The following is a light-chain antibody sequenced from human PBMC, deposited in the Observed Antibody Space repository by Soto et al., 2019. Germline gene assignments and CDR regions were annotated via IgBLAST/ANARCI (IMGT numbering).Light chain of an antibody. J-gene: IGKJ1*01. CDR2: GAS. Sequence: EIVISQSLPTLSVHPEERATLSRRASQSVNTNLAWYQQKPGQAPRLLIYGASSRATGIPARFSGSGSGTEFTLTITSLQSEDFAVYYCQQYNSWPRTFGQGTKVDIK. V-gene: IGKV3-15*01. CDR3: QQYNSWPRT. CDR1: QSVNTN.